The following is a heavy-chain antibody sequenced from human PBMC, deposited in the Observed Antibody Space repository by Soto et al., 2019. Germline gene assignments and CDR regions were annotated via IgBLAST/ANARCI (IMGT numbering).Heavy chain of an antibody. D-gene: IGHD3-22*01. CDR1: GGSISSGDYY. CDR2: IYYSGST. CDR3: ARAYYYDSSGYCHAFDI. J-gene: IGHJ3*02. Sequence: QVQLQESGPGLVKPSQTLSLTCTVSGGSISSGDYYWSWIRQPPGKGLEWIGYIYYSGSTYYNPSLMSRVTISVDTSKNQFSLKLSSVTAADTAVYYCARAYYYDSSGYCHAFDIWGQGTMVTVSS. V-gene: IGHV4-30-4*01.